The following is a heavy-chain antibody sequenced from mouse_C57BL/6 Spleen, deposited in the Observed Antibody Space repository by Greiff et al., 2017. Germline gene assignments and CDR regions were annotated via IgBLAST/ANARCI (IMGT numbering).Heavy chain of an antibody. V-gene: IGHV14-1*01. CDR1: GFNIKDYY. CDR2: IDPDDGVT. D-gene: IGHD1-1*01. Sequence: VQLQQSGAELVRPGASVKLSCTASGFNIKDYYMHWVKQRPEQGLAWIVRIDPDDGVTEFAPKFQGKATMTADTSSNTAYLQVSSLTSEDTAVYYCTRIDTTVVGDWYFDDWGTGTTVTVSS. CDR3: TRIDTTVVGDWYFDD. J-gene: IGHJ1*03.